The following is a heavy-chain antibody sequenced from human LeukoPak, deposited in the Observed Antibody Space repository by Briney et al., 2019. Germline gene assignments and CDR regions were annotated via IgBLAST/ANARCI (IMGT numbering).Heavy chain of an antibody. Sequence: SETLSLTCTVSGGSTSSSSYYWGWIRQPPGKGLEWIGTIYYSGSTYYNPSLKSRVTISVDTSNDQFSLKLSSVTAADTAVYYCATYCSTTSCLHRRAFDIWGQGTMVTVSS. J-gene: IGHJ3*02. CDR1: GGSTSSSSYY. V-gene: IGHV4-39*01. D-gene: IGHD2-2*01. CDR2: IYYSGST. CDR3: ATYCSTTSCLHRRAFDI.